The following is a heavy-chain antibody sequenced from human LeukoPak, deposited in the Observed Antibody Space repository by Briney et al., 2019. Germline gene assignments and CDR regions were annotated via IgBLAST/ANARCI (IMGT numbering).Heavy chain of an antibody. V-gene: IGHV3-7*01. CDR3: ASGYSGSNFDY. CDR1: GFTFSTYW. Sequence: GGSLRLSCAASGFTFSTYWMTWVRQIPGKGLEWVANIKEDGSETYLAASVKGRFTISRDNAKNTLYLQMNSLRAEDTAVYYCASGYSGSNFDYWGQGTLVTVSS. J-gene: IGHJ4*02. D-gene: IGHD1-26*01. CDR2: IKEDGSET.